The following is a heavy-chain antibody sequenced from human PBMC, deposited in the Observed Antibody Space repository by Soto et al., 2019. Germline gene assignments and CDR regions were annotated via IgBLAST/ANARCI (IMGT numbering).Heavy chain of an antibody. CDR2: IYPGDSDT. CDR3: ARPNYYDSSGYAYAFDI. V-gene: IGHV5-51*01. J-gene: IGHJ3*02. D-gene: IGHD3-22*01. CDR1: GYSFTIYC. Sequence: PGESLKISCKGSGYSFTIYCIGWVLQMPGKGLEWMGIIYPGDSDTRYSPSFQGQVTISADKSISTAYLQWSSLKASDTAMYYCARPNYYDSSGYAYAFDIWGQGTMVTVSS.